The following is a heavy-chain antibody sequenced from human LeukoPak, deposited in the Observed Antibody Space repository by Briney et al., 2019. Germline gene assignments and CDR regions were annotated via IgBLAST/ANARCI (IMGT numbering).Heavy chain of an antibody. CDR2: ISADNGNT. CDR1: GYSFRSYG. Sequence: GSVKVSCKASGYSFRSYGISWVRQAPGQGLEWMGWISADNGNTEYAQKFQGRVTMTTDTSTSTAYMELSRLRSDDTAVYYCARDSYYDFWSGYYRYYFDYWGQGTLVTVSS. V-gene: IGHV1-18*01. CDR3: ARDSYYDFWSGYYRYYFDY. D-gene: IGHD3-3*01. J-gene: IGHJ4*02.